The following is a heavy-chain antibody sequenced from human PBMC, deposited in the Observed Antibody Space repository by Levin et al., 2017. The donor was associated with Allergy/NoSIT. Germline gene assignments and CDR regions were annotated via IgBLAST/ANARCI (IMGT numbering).Heavy chain of an antibody. D-gene: IGHD1-26*01. J-gene: IGHJ6*02. CDR2: IDWNSGTV. Sequence: SCAASGFTFDDYAMHWVRQGPGKGLEWVSIIDWNSGTVDYADSVKGRFTISRDNAKNSVYLQMNALSAEDTALYYCVKGFGATVPSGMDVWGPGTTVIVSS. CDR3: VKGFGATVPSGMDV. CDR1: GFTFDDYA. V-gene: IGHV3-9*01.